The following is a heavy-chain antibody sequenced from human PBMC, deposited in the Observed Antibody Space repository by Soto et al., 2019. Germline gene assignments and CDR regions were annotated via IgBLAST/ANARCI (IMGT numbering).Heavy chain of an antibody. D-gene: IGHD3-3*01. J-gene: IGHJ4*02. CDR2: ISYDGSNK. V-gene: IGHV3-30*03. Sequence: GGSLRLSCAASGFTFSSYGMHWVRQAPGKGLEWVAVISYDGSNKYYADSVKGRFTISRDNSKNTLYLQMNSLRAEDTAVYYCAAEWLPDYWGQGTLVTVSS. CDR1: GFTFSSYG. CDR3: AAEWLPDY.